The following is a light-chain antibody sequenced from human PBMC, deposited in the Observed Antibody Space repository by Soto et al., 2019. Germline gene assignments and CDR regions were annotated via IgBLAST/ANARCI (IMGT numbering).Light chain of an antibody. CDR3: QQYNSYSWT. J-gene: IGKJ1*01. Sequence: DIQMAQSPSTLSASVGERVTITCLASQSISSWLAWYQQKPGKAPKLLIYDASSLESGVPSRFSGSGSGTEFTLTISSLQPDDFATYYCQQYNSYSWTFGQGTKVDIK. CDR1: QSISSW. CDR2: DAS. V-gene: IGKV1-5*01.